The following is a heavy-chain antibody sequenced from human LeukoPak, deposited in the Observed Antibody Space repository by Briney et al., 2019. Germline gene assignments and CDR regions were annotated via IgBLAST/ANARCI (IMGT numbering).Heavy chain of an antibody. D-gene: IGHD4-17*01. V-gene: IGHV3-30-3*01. CDR1: GFTFTSYS. CDR2: VSYDGNNE. Sequence: PGGSLRLSCAASGFTFTSYSIHWVRQAPGEGLEWVAVVSYDGNNEYYADSVKGRFTISRDNSKNTVYLQMNSLRAEDTAVYYCARDGGPSDKYGDPLDYWGQGTLVTVSS. J-gene: IGHJ4*02. CDR3: ARDGGPSDKYGDPLDY.